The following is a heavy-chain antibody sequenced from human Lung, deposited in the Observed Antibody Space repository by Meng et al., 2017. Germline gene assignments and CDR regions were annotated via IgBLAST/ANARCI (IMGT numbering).Heavy chain of an antibody. Sequence: QVQPVESGPQVTKPGASVNLACKPSGYSFAAYWIHWLRKAPGQGLEWMGRIDPNNDHTQYAQNFQGRVTMTSDTSISTVYMELNGLRSDDTAVYYCARDEDISAAGKLFGNYWGQGTLVTVSS. CDR3: ARDEDISAAGKLFGNY. CDR2: IDPNNDHT. CDR1: GYSFAAYW. D-gene: IGHD6-13*01. V-gene: IGHV1-2*06. J-gene: IGHJ4*02.